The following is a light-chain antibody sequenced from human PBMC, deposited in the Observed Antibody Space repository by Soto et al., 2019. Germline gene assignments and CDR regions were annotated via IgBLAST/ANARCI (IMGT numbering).Light chain of an antibody. Sequence: QSALTQPASVSGSPGQSITISCAGTMRDVGAYNLVSWYQQHPGRAPQLIIYEVRKRPSGISFRFSGSKSGNTASLTISGLQAEDEADYYCSSYTSKSSLIFGGGTKLTVL. J-gene: IGLJ2*01. CDR2: EVR. CDR3: SSYTSKSSLI. CDR1: MRDVGAYNL. V-gene: IGLV2-14*01.